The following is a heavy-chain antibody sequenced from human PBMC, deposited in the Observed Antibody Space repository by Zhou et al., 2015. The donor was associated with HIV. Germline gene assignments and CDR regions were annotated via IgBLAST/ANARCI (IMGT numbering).Heavy chain of an antibody. CDR2: IIPTLWYS. CDR3: ASLRGYYGSGSLKEYPIFDY. Sequence: QVQLVQSGAEVKKPGSSVKVSCKASGGTFSSYAISWVRQAPGRRALSGWEGIIPTLWYSKLTHRSSRARVTITADESTSTAYMELSSLRSEDTAVYYCASLRGYYGSGSLKEYPIFDYWGQGTLVTVSS. CDR1: GGTFSSYA. D-gene: IGHD3-10*01. V-gene: IGHV1-69*01. J-gene: IGHJ4*02.